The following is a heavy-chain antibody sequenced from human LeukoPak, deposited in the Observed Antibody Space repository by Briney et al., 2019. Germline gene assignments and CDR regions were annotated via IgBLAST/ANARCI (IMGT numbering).Heavy chain of an antibody. CDR3: ARDRIAAGGFDY. CDR2: ITNSGTTI. J-gene: IGHJ4*02. Sequence: GGSLRLSCAAYGFTFTDYYMSWIRQAPGKGLEWVSYITNSGTTIYYADSVKGRFTISRDNSKNTLHRQMNSLRAEDTAVYYCARDRIAAGGFDYWGQGTLVTVSS. V-gene: IGHV3-11*04. D-gene: IGHD6-13*01. CDR1: GFTFTDYY.